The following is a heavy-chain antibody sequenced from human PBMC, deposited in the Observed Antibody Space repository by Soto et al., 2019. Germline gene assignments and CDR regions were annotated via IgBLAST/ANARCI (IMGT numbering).Heavy chain of an antibody. CDR2: ISAYNGDT. CDR3: AREGGSNSWYGVGHYYYGMDV. J-gene: IGHJ6*02. CDR1: GYTFTNYA. D-gene: IGHD6-13*01. Sequence: ASVKVSCKASGYTFTNYAISWVRQAPGQGLEWMGWISAYNGDTKYAQKLQGRVTMTTDTSTTTAYMELRSLRSDDAAVYFCAREGGSNSWYGVGHYYYGMDVWGQGTTVTVSS. V-gene: IGHV1-18*04.